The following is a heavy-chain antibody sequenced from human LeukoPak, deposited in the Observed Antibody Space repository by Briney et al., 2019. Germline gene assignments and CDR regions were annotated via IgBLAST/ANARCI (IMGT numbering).Heavy chain of an antibody. CDR3: AKVVGTSWLLYAFDI. J-gene: IGHJ3*02. Sequence: PGRSLRLSCAASGFTFDDYAMHWARQAPGRGLEWVSAISASGDVTFYADSLRGRFTIYRDNSKNTVYLQMNSLRAEDTAIYYCAKVVGTSWLLYAFDIWGQGTMVTVSS. D-gene: IGHD2-2*02. CDR1: GFTFDDYA. CDR2: ISASGDVT. V-gene: IGHV3-23*01.